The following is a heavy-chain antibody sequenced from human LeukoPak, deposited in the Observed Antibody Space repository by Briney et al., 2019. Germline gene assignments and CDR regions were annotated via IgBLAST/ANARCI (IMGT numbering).Heavy chain of an antibody. V-gene: IGHV3-13*01. CDR1: GFTFTNYD. CDR3: ASSPAYSSSWYAIDK. D-gene: IGHD6-13*01. Sequence: GGSLRLSCAASGFTFTNYDMHWVRQAAGKGLEGVSAIGTAGDTYYPGSVKGRFTLSRENAKNSLYLQMNSLSAGDTAVYYCASSPAYSSSWYAIDKWGQGTLVTVSS. J-gene: IGHJ4*02. CDR2: IGTAGDT.